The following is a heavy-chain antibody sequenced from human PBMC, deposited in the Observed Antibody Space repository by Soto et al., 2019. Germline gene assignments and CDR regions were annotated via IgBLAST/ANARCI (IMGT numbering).Heavy chain of an antibody. V-gene: IGHV3-33*01. D-gene: IGHD5-12*01. CDR1: GFTFSSYG. Sequence: QVQLVESGGGVVQPGRSLRLSCAASGFTFSSYGMHWVRQAPGKGLEWVAVMWYDGSNKYYADSVKGRFTISRDNSKNTLYLQMNSLRAEDTAVYYCAREGRWLQFDFDYWGQGTLVTVSS. CDR2: MWYDGSNK. CDR3: AREGRWLQFDFDY. J-gene: IGHJ4*02.